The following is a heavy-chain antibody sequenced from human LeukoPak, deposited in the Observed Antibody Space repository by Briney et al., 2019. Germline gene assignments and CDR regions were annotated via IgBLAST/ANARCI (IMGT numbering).Heavy chain of an antibody. CDR2: INGDGIST. CDR1: RFTFSNYW. J-gene: IGHJ4*02. V-gene: IGHV3-74*01. Sequence: PGGSLRLSCAASRFTFSNYWMHWVRQAPGEGLVWVSRINGDGISTGYADSVKGRFTVSRDNAKKTLYLQMNSLRAEDTAVYYCARDVGNFDYWGQGTLVTVSS. CDR3: ARDVGNFDY.